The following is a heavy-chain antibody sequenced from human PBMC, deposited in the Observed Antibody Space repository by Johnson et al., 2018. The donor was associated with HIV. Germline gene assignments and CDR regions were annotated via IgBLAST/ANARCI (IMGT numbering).Heavy chain of an antibody. J-gene: IGHJ3*02. V-gene: IGHV3-30*04. D-gene: IGHD6-13*01. Sequence: QVQLVESGGGLVQPGRSLRLSCAASGFTFDDYAMHWVRQAPGKGLEWVAVISYDGSNKYYADSVKGRFTISRDNSKNTLYLQMNSLRAEDTAVYYCAREMTYSSSASTCGGPDAFDIWGQGTMVTVTS. CDR1: GFTFDDYA. CDR3: AREMTYSSSASTCGGPDAFDI. CDR2: ISYDGSNK.